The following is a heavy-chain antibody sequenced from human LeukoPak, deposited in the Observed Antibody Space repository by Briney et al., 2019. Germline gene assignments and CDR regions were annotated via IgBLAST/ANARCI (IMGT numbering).Heavy chain of an antibody. Sequence: ASVKVSCKASGYTFTDYYMHWVRQAPGQGLEWMGWINPNSGGTNYAQKFQGRVTMTRDTSISTAYMELSRLRSDDTAVYYCARAATSGGQTTTTYDYWGQGTLVTVSS. V-gene: IGHV1-2*02. CDR2: INPNSGGT. J-gene: IGHJ4*02. D-gene: IGHD1-1*01. CDR1: GYTFTDYY. CDR3: ARAATSGGQTTTTYDY.